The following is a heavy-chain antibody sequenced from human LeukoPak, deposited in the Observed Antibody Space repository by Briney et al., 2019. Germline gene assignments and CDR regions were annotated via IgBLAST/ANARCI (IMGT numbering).Heavy chain of an antibody. Sequence: ASVKVSCKASGGTFSSYAISWVRQAPGQGLEWMGWINPNSGGTNYAQKFQGRVTMTRDTSISTAYMELSRLRSDDTAIYYCARLVGATDYWGQGTLVAVSS. D-gene: IGHD1-26*01. J-gene: IGHJ4*02. CDR1: GGTFSSYA. V-gene: IGHV1-2*02. CDR3: ARLVGATDY. CDR2: INPNSGGT.